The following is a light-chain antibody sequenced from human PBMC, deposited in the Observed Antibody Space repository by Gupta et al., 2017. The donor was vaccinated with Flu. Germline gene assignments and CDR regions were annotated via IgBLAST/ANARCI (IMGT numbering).Light chain of an antibody. CDR2: GAS. V-gene: IGKV3-15*01. CDR1: QSVYSN. Sequence: ESATLSCRASQSVYSNLAWYQQKPGQAPRLLIYGASTRATGIPARFSGSGSGTQFTLTISSLQSEDFAVYYCQQYKIRPTWTFGQGTKVEIK. CDR3: QQYKIRPTWT. J-gene: IGKJ1*01.